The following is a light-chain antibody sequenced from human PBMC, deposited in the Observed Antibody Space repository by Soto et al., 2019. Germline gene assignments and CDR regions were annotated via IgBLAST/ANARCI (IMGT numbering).Light chain of an antibody. J-gene: IGLJ2*01. CDR2: LEGSGSY. V-gene: IGLV4-60*03. Sequence: QSVLTQSSSASASLGSSVKLTCTLSSGHSSYIIAWHQQQPGKAPRYLMKLEGSGSYNKGSGVPDRFSGSSSGADRYLTISNLQSEDEADYYCETWDSNSDSVFGGGTKLTVL. CDR1: SGHSSYI. CDR3: ETWDSNSDSV.